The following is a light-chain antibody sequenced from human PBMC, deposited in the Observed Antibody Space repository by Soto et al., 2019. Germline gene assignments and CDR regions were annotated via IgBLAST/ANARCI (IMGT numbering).Light chain of an antibody. CDR1: QSVSSN. CDR3: QQYSYT. J-gene: IGKJ2*01. Sequence: EIVMTQSPATLSVSPGERATLSCRASQSVSSNLAWYQQKPGQAPRLLIYGASTRATGIPARFSGSGSGTEFTLTISSLQSEDFAVYYCQQYSYTFGQGTKLEIK. CDR2: GAS. V-gene: IGKV3-15*01.